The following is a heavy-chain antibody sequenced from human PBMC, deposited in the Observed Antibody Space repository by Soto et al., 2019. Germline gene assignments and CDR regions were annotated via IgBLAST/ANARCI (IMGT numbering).Heavy chain of an antibody. D-gene: IGHD6-6*01. CDR1: GGTFSSYA. CDR3: ARAAGYSSSSDYYYGMDV. J-gene: IGHJ6*02. V-gene: IGHV1-69*01. Sequence: QVQLVQSGAEVKKPGSSVKVSCKASGGTFSSYAISWVRQAPGQGLEWMGGIIPIFGTANYAQKFQGRVTFTADESTRTAYMELSSLRSEDTAVHYCARAAGYSSSSDYYYGMDVWGQGTTVTVSS. CDR2: IIPIFGTA.